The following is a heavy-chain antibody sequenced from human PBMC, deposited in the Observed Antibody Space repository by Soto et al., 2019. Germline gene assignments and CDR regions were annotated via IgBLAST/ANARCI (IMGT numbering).Heavy chain of an antibody. D-gene: IGHD6-6*01. J-gene: IGHJ6*02. CDR3: GRGGSSSDNGMDV. Sequence: EVQLVESGGGLVQPGGSLRLSCAASGFSFSTYSMNWVRQAPGKGLEWVSYISSRSYTIYYVDSVKGRFTISRDNAKNSLYLQMNGLRDEDTAVYYCGRGGSSSDNGMDVWGQGTTVTVSS. CDR2: ISSRSYTI. CDR1: GFSFSTYS. V-gene: IGHV3-48*02.